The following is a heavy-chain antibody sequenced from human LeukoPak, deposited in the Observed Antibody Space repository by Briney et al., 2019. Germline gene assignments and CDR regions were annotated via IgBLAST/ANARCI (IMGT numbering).Heavy chain of an antibody. CDR1: GGSFSGYY. CDR3: ARHIDFAPLSSLKY. V-gene: IGHV4-34*01. D-gene: IGHD6-13*01. J-gene: IGHJ1*01. Sequence: PSETLPLTCAVYGGSFSGYYWSCIRQPPGKGLEWIGEINHSGSTFYNPSLTSRVRMSIDTSKNQFSLKLSSVTAADTAVYYCARHIDFAPLSSLKYGGQGTLVTVSS. CDR2: INHSGST.